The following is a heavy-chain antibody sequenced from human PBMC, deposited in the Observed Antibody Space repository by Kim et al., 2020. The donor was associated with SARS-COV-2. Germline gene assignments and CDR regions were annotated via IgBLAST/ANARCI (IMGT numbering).Heavy chain of an antibody. Sequence: ASVKVSCKASGYTFTSYYMHWVRQAPGQGLEWMVIINPSGGSTSYAQKFQGRVTMTRDTSTSTVYMELGSLRSEDTAVYYCARDLFFHYYDSSGYSYWGQGTLVTVSS. CDR2: INPSGGST. V-gene: IGHV1-46*01. D-gene: IGHD3-22*01. CDR3: ARDLFFHYYDSSGYSY. J-gene: IGHJ4*02. CDR1: GYTFTSYY.